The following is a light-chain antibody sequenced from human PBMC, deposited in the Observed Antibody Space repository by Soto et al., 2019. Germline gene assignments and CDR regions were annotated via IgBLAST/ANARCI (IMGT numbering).Light chain of an antibody. CDR3: QQSDSMPWT. CDR1: QSISGY. Sequence: DIQMTQSPSSLSASVVDRVTITCRASQSISGYLNWYQQKSGQAPKLLMYAASTLQSGVPSRFSGSGSGTDFTLTISSLQPEDSATYYCQQSDSMPWTFGQGTKVDIK. V-gene: IGKV1-39*01. J-gene: IGKJ1*01. CDR2: AAS.